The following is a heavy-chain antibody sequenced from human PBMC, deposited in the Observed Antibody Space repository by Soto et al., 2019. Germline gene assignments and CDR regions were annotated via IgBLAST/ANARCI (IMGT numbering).Heavy chain of an antibody. CDR2: IMPIFGTA. D-gene: IGHD3-9*01. V-gene: IGHV1-69*13. Sequence: GASVKVSCKASGGTFSSYAISWVRQAPGQGRDWMGLIMPIFGTANYAQKFQGRVTITADESTSTAYMELSSLRSEDTAVYYCARDSSPLLNYDILPETPLVWYGMDVWGQGTTVTVSS. CDR3: ARDSSPLLNYDILPETPLVWYGMDV. CDR1: GGTFSSYA. J-gene: IGHJ6*02.